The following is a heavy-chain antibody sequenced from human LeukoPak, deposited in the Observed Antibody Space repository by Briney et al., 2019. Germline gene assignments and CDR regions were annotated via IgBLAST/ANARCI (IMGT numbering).Heavy chain of an antibody. V-gene: IGHV1-69*13. Sequence: GASVKVSCKASGGTFSSYAISWVRQAPGQGLEWMGGIIPIFGTANYAQKFQGRVTITADESTSTAYMELRSLRSDDTAVYYCAREGVYSSGWYGYWGQGTLVTVSS. D-gene: IGHD6-19*01. CDR1: GGTFSSYA. CDR3: AREGVYSSGWYGY. CDR2: IIPIFGTA. J-gene: IGHJ4*02.